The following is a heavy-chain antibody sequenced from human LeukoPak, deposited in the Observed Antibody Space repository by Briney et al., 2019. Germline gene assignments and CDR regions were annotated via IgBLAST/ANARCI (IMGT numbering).Heavy chain of an antibody. D-gene: IGHD3-22*01. CDR3: ARRPRDSSGYYLGAFHA. CDR1: GFTFGSYA. V-gene: IGHV3-23*01. Sequence: GGSLRLSCEASGFTFGSYAMTWVRQAPGKGLDWVSVIGASGADTYYADSVKGRFTISRDNAKNTLYLHMSSLRAEDTAVYFCARRPRDSSGYYLGAFHAWGQGTTVTASS. J-gene: IGHJ3*01. CDR2: IGASGADT.